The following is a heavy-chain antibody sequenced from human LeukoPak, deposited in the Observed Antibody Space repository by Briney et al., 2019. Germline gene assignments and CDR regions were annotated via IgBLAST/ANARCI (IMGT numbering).Heavy chain of an antibody. CDR2: INSDGSST. V-gene: IGHV3-74*01. CDR3: ARTGQWLVHTYYYYYMDV. Sequence: GGSLRLSCAASGFTFSSYGMSWVRQAPGKGLVWVSRINSDGSSTSYADSVKGRFTISRDNAKNTLYLQMNSLRDEDTAVYYCARTGQWLVHTYYYYYMDVWGKGTTVTISS. CDR1: GFTFSSYG. J-gene: IGHJ6*03. D-gene: IGHD6-19*01.